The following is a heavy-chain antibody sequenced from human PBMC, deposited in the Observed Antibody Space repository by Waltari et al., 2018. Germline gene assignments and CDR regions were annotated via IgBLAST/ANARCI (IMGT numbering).Heavy chain of an antibody. CDR1: GGSMASNNFY. V-gene: IGHV4-39*02. D-gene: IGHD6-19*01. Sequence: VSGGSMASNNFYWVWVRQPPGKGLQWIGTMYYTGSTYYSPSLRSRVTISVDTSKNRFSLKLTSVTAADTAVYFCASRPEFTSGSAIDFWGQGTLVTVSS. CDR3: ASRPEFTSGSAIDF. CDR2: MYYTGST. J-gene: IGHJ4*02.